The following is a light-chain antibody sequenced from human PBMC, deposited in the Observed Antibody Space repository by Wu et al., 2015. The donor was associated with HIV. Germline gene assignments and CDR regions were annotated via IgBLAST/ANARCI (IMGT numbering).Light chain of an antibody. V-gene: IGKV1-NL1*01. CDR2: VTS. CDR3: QQYYSIPYS. CDR1: QDISSA. Sequence: DIQMTQSPSSLSASVGDRVTITCRASQDISSALVWYQQKPGEAPKFLFYVTSRFEGGVPSRFSGSGSGTEYTLTITSLQPEDFATYFCQQYYSIPYSFGQGTKLEIK. J-gene: IGKJ2*03.